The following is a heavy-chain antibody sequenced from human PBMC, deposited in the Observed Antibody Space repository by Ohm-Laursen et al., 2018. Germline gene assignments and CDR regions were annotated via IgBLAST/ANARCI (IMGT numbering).Heavy chain of an antibody. J-gene: IGHJ4*02. V-gene: IGHV3-48*02. D-gene: IGHD3/OR15-3a*01. CDR1: GFTFSDHG. Sequence: SLRLSCAASGFTFSDHGMNWVRQAPGKGLEWLSYINAYKNDLFYADSVKGRFTISRDNAENLLYLQVDRLRDDDTAVYYCARDRDWAIDYWGQGTLVTVSS. CDR2: INAYKNDL. CDR3: ARDRDWAIDY.